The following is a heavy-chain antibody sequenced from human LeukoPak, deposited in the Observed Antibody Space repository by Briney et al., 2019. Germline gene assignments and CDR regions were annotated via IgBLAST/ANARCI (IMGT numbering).Heavy chain of an antibody. CDR3: ARGESGWYTAYYYYGMDV. V-gene: IGHV3-21*01. Sequence: PGGSLRLSCAASGFTFSSCSMNWVRQAPGKGLEWVSSISSSSSYIYYADSVKGRFTISRDNAKNSLYLQMNSLRAEDTAVYYCARGESGWYTAYYYYGMDVWGKGTTVTVSS. D-gene: IGHD6-19*01. CDR2: ISSSSSYI. J-gene: IGHJ6*04. CDR1: GFTFSSCS.